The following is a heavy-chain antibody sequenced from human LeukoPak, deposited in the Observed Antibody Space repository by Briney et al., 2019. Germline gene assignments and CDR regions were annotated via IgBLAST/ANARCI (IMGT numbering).Heavy chain of an antibody. J-gene: IGHJ4*02. V-gene: IGHV4-59*01. CDR3: ARVHPAAGTHYTRPPYFDY. CDR2: IYYSGST. CDR1: GGSISSYY. Sequence: YPSETLSLTCTVSGGSISSYYWSWIRQPPGKGLEWIGYIYYSGSTNYNPSLKSRVTISVDTSKNQFSLKLSSVTAADTAVYYCARVHPAAGTHYTRPPYFDYWGQGTLVTVSS. D-gene: IGHD6-13*01.